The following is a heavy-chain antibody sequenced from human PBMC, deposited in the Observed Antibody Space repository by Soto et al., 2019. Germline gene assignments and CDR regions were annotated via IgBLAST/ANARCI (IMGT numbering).Heavy chain of an antibody. CDR3: ARRGYGSRWPNVYMDV. V-gene: IGHV3-64*01. CDR1: GFTLSNYE. J-gene: IGHJ6*03. D-gene: IGHD6-13*01. CDR2: ISNNGAHT. Sequence: EAQLVESGGGLVQPGGSLRLSCAASGFTLSNYEMHWVRQAPGKGLEYVSVISNNGAHTDYAKSVKGRFTISRDNSENILYLQMGSLRAEDMALYYCARRGYGSRWPNVYMDVWGKGTTVTVSS.